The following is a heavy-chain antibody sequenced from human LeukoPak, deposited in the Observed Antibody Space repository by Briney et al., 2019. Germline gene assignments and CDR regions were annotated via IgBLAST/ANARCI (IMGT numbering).Heavy chain of an antibody. V-gene: IGHV3-23*01. CDR1: GFTFSSYA. CDR2: VSVTGGST. D-gene: IGHD1-26*01. CDR3: ARDMGIVGAWYYFDY. J-gene: IGHJ4*02. Sequence: GGSLRLSCAVSGFTFSSYAMSWVRQAPGKGLEWVSAVSVTGGSTYYGDSVKGRFTISRDNSKNTLYLQMNSLRAEDTAVYYCARDMGIVGAWYYFDYWGQGTLVTVSS.